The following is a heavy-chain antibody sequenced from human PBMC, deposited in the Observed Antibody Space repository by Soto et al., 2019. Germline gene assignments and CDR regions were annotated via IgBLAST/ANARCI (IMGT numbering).Heavy chain of an antibody. CDR2: INVVNGKT. CDR3: ARDPVKTITEATYGMDV. V-gene: IGHV1-3*01. CDR1: GFTFT. D-gene: IGHD1-7*01. Sequence: QDQLVQSGAEVKKAGASVKVSCKASGFTFTMHWVRQAPGQTLEWMGWINVVNGKTKYSQKFQGRLTITRDTSASTAYMELSSLRSEDTAVYYCARDPVKTITEATYGMDVWGQGTTVTVSS. J-gene: IGHJ6*02.